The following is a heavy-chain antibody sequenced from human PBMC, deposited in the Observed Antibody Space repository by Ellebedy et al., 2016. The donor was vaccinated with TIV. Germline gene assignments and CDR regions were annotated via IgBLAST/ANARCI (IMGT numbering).Heavy chain of an antibody. CDR2: ISDISTYT. D-gene: IGHD5-18*01. J-gene: IGHJ5*02. V-gene: IGHV3-11*06. Sequence: PGGSLRLSCEASGFMFSAYYMNWVRQSPGKGLEWVSYISDISTYTNYADSVKGRFTISRDNAKNSLYLQMNSLRAEDTAVYYCARRGYSYGWFDPWGQGTLVTVSS. CDR3: ARRGYSYGWFDP. CDR1: GFMFSAYY.